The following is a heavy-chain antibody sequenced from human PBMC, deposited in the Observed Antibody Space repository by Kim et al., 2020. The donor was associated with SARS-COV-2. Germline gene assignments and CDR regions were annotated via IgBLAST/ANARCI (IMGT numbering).Heavy chain of an antibody. V-gene: IGHV3-30*01. Sequence: AASMKGRFTISRDNSKNTLYLQMNSLRAEDTAVYYCARTHSGSYYSYFDYWGQGTLVTVSS. D-gene: IGHD1-26*01. J-gene: IGHJ4*02. CDR3: ARTHSGSYYSYFDY.